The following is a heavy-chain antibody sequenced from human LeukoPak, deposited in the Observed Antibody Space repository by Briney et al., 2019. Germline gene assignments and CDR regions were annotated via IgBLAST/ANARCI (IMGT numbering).Heavy chain of an antibody. D-gene: IGHD5-18*01. V-gene: IGHV4-59*01. CDR3: ARETAITEGAFDY. Sequence: PSETLSLTCTVSGGSISSYYWSWIRQPPGKGLEWIGYIYYSGSTNYNPSLKSRVTISVDTSKNQFSLKLSSVTAADTAVYYCARETAITEGAFDYWGQGTLVTVSS. CDR1: GGSISSYY. J-gene: IGHJ4*02. CDR2: IYYSGST.